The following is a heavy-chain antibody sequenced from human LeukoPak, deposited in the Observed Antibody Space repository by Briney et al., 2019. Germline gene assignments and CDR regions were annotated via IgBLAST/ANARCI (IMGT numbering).Heavy chain of an antibody. CDR3: ARRRDYYDSSGYRREFDY. V-gene: IGHV4-39*01. CDR2: IYYSGST. Sequence: SETLSLTCTVSGGSISSSSYYWGWIRQPPGKGLEWIGRIYYSGSTHYNPSLKSRVTISVDTSKNQFSLKLTSVTAADTAVYYCARRRDYYDSSGYRREFDYWGQGTLVTVSS. D-gene: IGHD3-22*01. CDR1: GGSISSSSYY. J-gene: IGHJ4*02.